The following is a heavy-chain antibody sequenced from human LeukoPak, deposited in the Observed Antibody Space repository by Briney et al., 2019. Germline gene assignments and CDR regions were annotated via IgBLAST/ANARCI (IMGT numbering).Heavy chain of an antibody. CDR2: INPNSGGT. CDR3: ARADSWYSYEYHYYMDV. V-gene: IGHV1-2*02. Sequence: ASVRVSCKASGYSFTGYYMHWVRQAPGHGLEWMGWINPNSGGTNYAQKFQGRVSMTRDTSISTAYMEMSSLRSDDTAVYYCARADSWYSYEYHYYMDVWGSGTTVTISS. CDR1: GYSFTGYY. J-gene: IGHJ6*03. D-gene: IGHD5-18*01.